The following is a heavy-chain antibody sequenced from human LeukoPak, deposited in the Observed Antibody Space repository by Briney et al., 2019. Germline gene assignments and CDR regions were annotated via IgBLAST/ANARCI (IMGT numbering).Heavy chain of an antibody. D-gene: IGHD5/OR15-5a*01. J-gene: IGHJ4*02. CDR3: ARVAVYPYYFDY. CDR2: INPNSGGT. CDR1: GYTFTGYY. Sequence: ASVKVSCKASGYTFTGYYMHWVRQAPGQGLEWMGRINPNSGGTNYAQKFQGRVTMTRDTSISTAYMELSRLRSDDTAVYYCARVAVYPYYFDYWGQGTLVTVSS. V-gene: IGHV1-2*06.